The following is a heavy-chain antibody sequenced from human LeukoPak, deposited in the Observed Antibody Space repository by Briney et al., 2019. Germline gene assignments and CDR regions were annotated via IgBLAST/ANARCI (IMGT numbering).Heavy chain of an antibody. Sequence: SQTLSLTCAVSGGSISSGGYSWSWIRQPPGKGLEWIGYIYHSGSTYYNPSLKSRVTISVDTSKNQFSLKLSSVTAADTAVYYCARHSQFLTGYPHFDYWGQGTLVTVSS. J-gene: IGHJ4*02. CDR1: GGSISSGGYS. V-gene: IGHV4-30-2*01. CDR3: ARHSQFLTGYPHFDY. CDR2: IYHSGST. D-gene: IGHD3-9*01.